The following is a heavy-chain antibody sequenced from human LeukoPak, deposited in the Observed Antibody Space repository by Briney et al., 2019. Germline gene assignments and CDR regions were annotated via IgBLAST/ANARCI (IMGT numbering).Heavy chain of an antibody. D-gene: IGHD5-18*01. Sequence: PGGSLRLSCAASGFTFSTYWMHWVRQAPGKGLVWVSRIHSDGRSTSYADSVNGRFTISRDNAKNTLYLQVNSLRAEDTAVYYCARDRPGNTAIDYWGQGTLVTVSS. CDR1: GFTFSTYW. J-gene: IGHJ4*02. CDR3: ARDRPGNTAIDY. V-gene: IGHV3-74*01. CDR2: IHSDGRST.